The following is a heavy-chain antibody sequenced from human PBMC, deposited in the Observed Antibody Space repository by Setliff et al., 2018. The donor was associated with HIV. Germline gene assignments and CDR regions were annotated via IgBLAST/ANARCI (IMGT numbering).Heavy chain of an antibody. CDR3: ARGGLVDSSGYYYRSGGAFDI. Sequence: ASVKVSCKASGYTFTGYYMHWVRQAPGQGLEWMGWINPNSGGTNYAQKFQGWVTMTRDTSISTAYMELSRLRSDDTAVYYCARGGLVDSSGYYYRSGGAFDIWGQGTMVTAS. CDR2: INPNSGGT. V-gene: IGHV1-2*04. D-gene: IGHD3-22*01. J-gene: IGHJ3*02. CDR1: GYTFTGYY.